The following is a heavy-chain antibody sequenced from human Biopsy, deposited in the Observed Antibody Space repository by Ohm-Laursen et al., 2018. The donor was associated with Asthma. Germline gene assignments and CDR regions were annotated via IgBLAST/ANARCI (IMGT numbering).Heavy chain of an antibody. CDR1: GFTFSSYA. D-gene: IGHD5-18*01. J-gene: IGHJ4*02. CDR3: ARQRWGGYGY. V-gene: IGHV3-48*02. CDR2: IRSSSSTI. Sequence: SLRLSCAASGFTFSSYAMSWVRQAPGKGLEWVSYIRSSSSTIYYADSVKGRFTISRDNSKNSLYLQMNSLRDEDTAVYYCARQRWGGYGYWGQGTLVTVSS.